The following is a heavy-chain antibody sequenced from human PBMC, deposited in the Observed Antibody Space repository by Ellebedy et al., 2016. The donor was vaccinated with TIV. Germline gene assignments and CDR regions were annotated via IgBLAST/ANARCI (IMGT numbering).Heavy chain of an antibody. CDR2: IWHDGSTE. J-gene: IGHJ3*01. CDR1: GFTFSSYG. Sequence: PGGSLRLSCAASGFTFSSYGLHWVRQAPGKGLEWVAVIWHDGSTEYYADSVKGRFRISRDNSKSALYLQMNSLRAEDTAVYYCARPLGCGGGTCYFDAFGVWGQGTMVSVSS. V-gene: IGHV3-33*01. D-gene: IGHD2-15*01. CDR3: ARPLGCGGGTCYFDAFGV.